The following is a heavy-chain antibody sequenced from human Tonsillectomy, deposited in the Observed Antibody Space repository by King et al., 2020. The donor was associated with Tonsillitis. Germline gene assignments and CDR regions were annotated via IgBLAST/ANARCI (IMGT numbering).Heavy chain of an antibody. Sequence: VQLVESGGGVVQPGRSLRLSCAASGFTFSSYGMHWVRQAPGKGLEWVAVISYDGSNKYYADSVKGRFTISRDNSKNTLYLQMNSLRTEDTAVYYCAKDAVRSEVPDSFDYWGQGTLVTVSS. CDR1: GFTFSSYG. J-gene: IGHJ4*02. CDR3: AKDAVRSEVPDSFDY. CDR2: ISYDGSNK. V-gene: IGHV3-30*18. D-gene: IGHD1-14*01.